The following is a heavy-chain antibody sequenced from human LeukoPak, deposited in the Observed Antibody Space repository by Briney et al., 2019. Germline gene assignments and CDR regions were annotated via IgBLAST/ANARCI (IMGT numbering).Heavy chain of an antibody. J-gene: IGHJ3*02. Sequence: GESLKISCKGSGYSFTSSWISWVRQMPGKGLEWMGRIDPSDSYTNYSPSFQGHVTIPADKSINTAYLHWSSLKASDTAMFYCARPLASGYSSIFDAFDIWGQGTMVTVSS. D-gene: IGHD6-13*01. CDR2: IDPSDSYT. CDR1: GYSFTSSW. V-gene: IGHV5-10-1*01. CDR3: ARPLASGYSSIFDAFDI.